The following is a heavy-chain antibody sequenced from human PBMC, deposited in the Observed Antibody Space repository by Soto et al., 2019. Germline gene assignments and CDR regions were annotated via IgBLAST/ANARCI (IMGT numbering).Heavy chain of an antibody. CDR3: AKSPMLLVWELPWYFDL. V-gene: IGHV3-23*01. CDR1: GFTFSSYA. CDR2: ISGSGGST. J-gene: IGHJ2*01. D-gene: IGHD1-26*01. Sequence: GGSLRLSCAASGFTFSSYAMSWVRQAPGKGLEWVSAISGSGGSTYYADSVKGRFTISRDNSKNTLYLQMNSLRAEDTAVYYCAKSPMLLVWELPWYFDLWGRGTLVTVSS.